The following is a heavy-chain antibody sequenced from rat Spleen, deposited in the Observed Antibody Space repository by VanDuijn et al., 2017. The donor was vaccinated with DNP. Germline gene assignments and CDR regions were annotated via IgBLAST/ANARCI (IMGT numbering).Heavy chain of an antibody. CDR1: GYSITSNY. Sequence: EVQLQESGPGLVKPSQSLSLTCSVTGYSITSNYWGWIRQFPGNKMEWIGHISYSGTSGYNPSLKSRISITRDTSKNQFFLQLSSLTPEDTATYYCARTSGFDYWGQGVMVTVSS. CDR3: ARTSGFDY. CDR2: ISYSGTS. D-gene: IGHD1-4*01. J-gene: IGHJ2*01. V-gene: IGHV3-1*01.